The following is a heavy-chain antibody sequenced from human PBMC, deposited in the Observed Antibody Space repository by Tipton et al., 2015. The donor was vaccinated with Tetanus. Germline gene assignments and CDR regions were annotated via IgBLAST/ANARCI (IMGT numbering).Heavy chain of an antibody. CDR2: INPSGST. CDR3: ARDQGGGRVVRLNWLGP. Sequence: TLSLTCAVYGGSFSGYYWIWIRQPPVKGLEWIGEINPSGSTNYNPSLKSRVTISVDTSKNRVSLKLNSVTAADTAVYYCARDQGGGRVVRLNWLGPWGQGAVVTVSS. J-gene: IGHJ5*02. V-gene: IGHV4-34*01. CDR1: GGSFSGYY. D-gene: IGHD6-6*01.